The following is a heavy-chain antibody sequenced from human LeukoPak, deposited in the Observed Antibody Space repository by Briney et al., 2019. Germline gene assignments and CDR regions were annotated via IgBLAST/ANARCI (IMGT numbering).Heavy chain of an antibody. CDR1: GGTFSSYA. D-gene: IGHD3-22*01. CDR3: AGDDYYYDSSGYYLDY. V-gene: IGHV1-69*05. Sequence: SVKVSCKASGGTFSSYAISWERQAPGQGLEWMGGIIPIFGTANYAQKFQGRVTITTDESTSTAYMELSSLRSEDTAVYYCAGDDYYYDSSGYYLDYWGQGTLVAVSS. CDR2: IIPIFGTA. J-gene: IGHJ4*02.